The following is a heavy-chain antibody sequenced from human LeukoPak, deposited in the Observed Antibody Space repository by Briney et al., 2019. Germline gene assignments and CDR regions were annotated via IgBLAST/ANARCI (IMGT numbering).Heavy chain of an antibody. J-gene: IGHJ6*02. CDR2: ISSSSSYT. Sequence: GGSLRLSCAASGFTFSSYSMNWVRQAPGKGLEWVSYISSSSSYTNYADSVKGRFTISRDNAKNSLYLQMNSLRAEDTAVYYCARDTITMVRGVVYYYGMDVWGQGTTVTVSS. CDR3: ARDTITMVRGVVYYYGMDV. CDR1: GFTFSSYS. V-gene: IGHV3-21*05. D-gene: IGHD3-10*01.